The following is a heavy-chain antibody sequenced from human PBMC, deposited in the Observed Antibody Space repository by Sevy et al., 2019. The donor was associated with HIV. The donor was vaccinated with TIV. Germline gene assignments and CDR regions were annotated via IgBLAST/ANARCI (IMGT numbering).Heavy chain of an antibody. CDR1: GFTFSSYA. Sequence: GGSLRLSCAASGFTFSSYAMHWVRRAPGKGLEWVAVLSYDGSNKYYADSVKGRFTISRDNSKNTLYLQMNSLRAEDTAVYYCARDRLGLATGGPDYWGQGTLVTVSS. J-gene: IGHJ4*02. V-gene: IGHV3-30-3*01. D-gene: IGHD2-8*02. CDR3: ARDRLGLATGGPDY. CDR2: LSYDGSNK.